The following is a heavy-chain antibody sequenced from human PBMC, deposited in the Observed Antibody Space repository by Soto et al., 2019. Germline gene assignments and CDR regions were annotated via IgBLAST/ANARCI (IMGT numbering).Heavy chain of an antibody. J-gene: IGHJ6*02. CDR2: INSDETST. CDR3: ASEASYYETSSALDV. V-gene: IGHV3-74*03. D-gene: IGHD3-22*01. Sequence: PGGSLRLSFAASRFTFFSSYWIHWVRQAPGKGLVWVSRINSDETSTTYADSVKGRFTISRDNAKNTVYIQMNSLRAEDTAVYYCASEASYYETSSALDVRGRGTTVTVSS. CDR1: RFTFFSSYW.